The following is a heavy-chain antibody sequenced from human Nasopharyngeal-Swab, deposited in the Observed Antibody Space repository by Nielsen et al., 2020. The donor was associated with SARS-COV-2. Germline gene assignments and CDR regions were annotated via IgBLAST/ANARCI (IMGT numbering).Heavy chain of an antibody. CDR1: GYFLSSGYY. CDR3: ARDYYYDSSGPYIP. J-gene: IGHJ5*02. D-gene: IGHD3-22*01. V-gene: IGHV4-38-2*02. CDR2: LSHRGNT. Sequence: SETLSLTCSVSGYFLSSGYYWGWIRQSPRKGLAWIGSLSHRGNTYYNPSLKSRVTMSLDTSKNQFSLNLRSVTAADTAVYYCARDYYYDSSGPYIPWGQGIRVTVSS.